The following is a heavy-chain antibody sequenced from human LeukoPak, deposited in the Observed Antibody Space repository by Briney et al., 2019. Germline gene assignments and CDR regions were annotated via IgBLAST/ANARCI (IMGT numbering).Heavy chain of an antibody. D-gene: IGHD3-22*01. CDR2: IYYSGST. CDR3: AKQWLRNAFDI. J-gene: IGHJ3*02. CDR1: GGSISSGDFY. Sequence: PSETLSLTCNVSGGSISSGDFYWSWIRQPPGKGLEWIGYIYYSGSTYYNPSLKSRVTISVDTSKNQFSLKLSSVTAADTAVYSCAKQWLRNAFDIWGQGTMVTVSS. V-gene: IGHV4-30-4*08.